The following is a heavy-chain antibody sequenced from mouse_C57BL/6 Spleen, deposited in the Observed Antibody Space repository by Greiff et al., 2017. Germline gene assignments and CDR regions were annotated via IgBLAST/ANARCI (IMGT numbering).Heavy chain of an antibody. D-gene: IGHD2-1*01. Sequence: VQLQQSGAELVRPGASVTLSCKASGYTFTDYEMHWVKQTPVHGLEWIGAIDPETGGTAYNQKFKGKAILTADKSSSTAYMELRSLTSEVSAVYSCTRFYGNSGAWFAYWGQGTLVTVSA. CDR3: TRFYGNSGAWFAY. V-gene: IGHV1-15*01. CDR1: GYTFTDYE. CDR2: IDPETGGT. J-gene: IGHJ3*01.